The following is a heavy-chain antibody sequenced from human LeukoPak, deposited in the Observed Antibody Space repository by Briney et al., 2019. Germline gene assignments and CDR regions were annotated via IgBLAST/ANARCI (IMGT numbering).Heavy chain of an antibody. CDR2: INQDASEI. CDR3: ATDRDNSDWQKRFDS. D-gene: IGHD2-21*02. CDR1: GFTFSTYW. V-gene: IGHV3-7*01. Sequence: GGSLRLSCAASGFTFSTYWMNWYRQAPGKGREWVGNINQDASEINYVDSVRGPFTISRDNAKNSLHLQMNSLRAEDTAVYYCATDRDNSDWQKRFDSWGQGTLVNVSS. J-gene: IGHJ4*02.